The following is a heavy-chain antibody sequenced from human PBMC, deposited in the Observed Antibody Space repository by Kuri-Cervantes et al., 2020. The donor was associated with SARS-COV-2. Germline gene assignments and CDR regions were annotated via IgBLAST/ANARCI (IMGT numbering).Heavy chain of an antibody. V-gene: IGHV1-18*04. J-gene: IGHJ4*02. CDR2: SSAYNGNT. CDR1: GYTFTSYG. CDR3: ARDAFDSSGYQPVDY. Sequence: ASVKVSCKASGYTFTSYGISWVRQAPGQGLEWMGWSSAYNGNTDYAQKLQGRVTMTTDTSTSTAYMELRSLRSDDTAVYYCARDAFDSSGYQPVDYWGQGTLVTVSS. D-gene: IGHD3-22*01.